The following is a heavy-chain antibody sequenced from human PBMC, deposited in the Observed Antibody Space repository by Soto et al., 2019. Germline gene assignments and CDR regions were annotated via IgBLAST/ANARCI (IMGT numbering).Heavy chain of an antibody. J-gene: IGHJ6*02. V-gene: IGHV4-39*01. CDR3: ARGGSSGWPYYYGMDV. D-gene: IGHD6-19*01. CDR2: IYYSWST. CDR1: GDSIGSSSYY. Sequence: PSETLSLTGTVSGDSIGSSSYYWGWILQPPGKGLEWIWSIYYSWSTYYNPSLKSRVTISVDTSKNQFSLKLSSVTAADTAVYYCARGGSSGWPYYYGMDVWGLGTTVTVSS.